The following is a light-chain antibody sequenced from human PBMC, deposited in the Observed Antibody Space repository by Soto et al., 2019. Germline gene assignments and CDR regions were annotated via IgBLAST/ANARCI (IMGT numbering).Light chain of an antibody. J-gene: IGKJ2*01. Sequence: DIQMTQSPSSLSASEGDRVTITCRASQSISNYLNWYQQKPGQAPKLLIYAASSLQSGVPSRFTGRGSGTDFTLSISDLQPGDFATYSCQQSHTTPYTFGQGTRLEIK. CDR1: QSISNY. CDR3: QQSHTTPYT. V-gene: IGKV1-39*01. CDR2: AAS.